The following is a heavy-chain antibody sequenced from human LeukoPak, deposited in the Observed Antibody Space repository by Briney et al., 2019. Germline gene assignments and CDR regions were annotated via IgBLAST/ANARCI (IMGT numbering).Heavy chain of an antibody. CDR2: IYHSGST. D-gene: IGHD3-9*01. J-gene: IGHJ4*02. CDR3: ARVGYYDILTGYRRWGHFDY. V-gene: IGHV4-30-2*01. CDR1: GGSISSGGYS. Sequence: PSETLSLTCAVSGGSISSGGYSWSWIRQPPGKGLEWIGYIYHSGSTNYNPSLKSRVTISVDTSKNQFSLKLSSVTAADTAVYYCARVGYYDILTGYRRWGHFDYWGQGTLVTVSS.